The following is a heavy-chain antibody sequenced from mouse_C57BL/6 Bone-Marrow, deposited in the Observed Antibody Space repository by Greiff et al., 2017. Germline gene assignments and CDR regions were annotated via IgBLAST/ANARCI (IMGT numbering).Heavy chain of an antibody. V-gene: IGHV5-12*01. D-gene: IGHD1-3*01. Sequence: EVHLVESGGGLVQPGGSLKLSCAASGFTFSDYYMYWVRQTPEKRLEWVAYISNGGGSTYYPDTVKGRFTISRDNAKNTLYLQMSRLKSEDTAMYYCARLLKQAWFAYWGQGTLVTVSA. CDR1: GFTFSDYY. CDR2: ISNGGGST. CDR3: ARLLKQAWFAY. J-gene: IGHJ3*01.